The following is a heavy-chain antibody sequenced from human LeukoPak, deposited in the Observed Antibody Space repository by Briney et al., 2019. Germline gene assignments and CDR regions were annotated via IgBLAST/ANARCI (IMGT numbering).Heavy chain of an antibody. J-gene: IGHJ3*02. CDR2: ISWNSDNK. CDR1: GFIFEDYA. CDR3: ARITMVRGVHDALDI. D-gene: IGHD3-10*01. Sequence: PGGSLRLSCATSGFIFEDYAMHWVRHVPGRGLEWVSGISWNSDNKDYADSVKGRFTISRDNAKNTLYLQMNSLRAEDTAVYYCARITMVRGVHDALDIWGQGTMVTVSS. V-gene: IGHV3-9*01.